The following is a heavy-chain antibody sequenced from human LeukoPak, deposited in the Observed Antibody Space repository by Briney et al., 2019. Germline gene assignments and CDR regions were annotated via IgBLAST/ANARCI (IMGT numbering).Heavy chain of an antibody. CDR3: ARELRFLEWFRGLDY. CDR1: GYTFTSYG. J-gene: IGHJ4*02. D-gene: IGHD3-3*01. CDR2: ISAYNGNT. Sequence: ASVKVSCKASGYTFTSYGISWVRQAPGQGLEWMGWISAYNGNTNYAQKLQGRVTMTTDTSTSTAYMELRGLRSDDTAVYYCARELRFLEWFRGLDYWGQGTLVTVSS. V-gene: IGHV1-18*01.